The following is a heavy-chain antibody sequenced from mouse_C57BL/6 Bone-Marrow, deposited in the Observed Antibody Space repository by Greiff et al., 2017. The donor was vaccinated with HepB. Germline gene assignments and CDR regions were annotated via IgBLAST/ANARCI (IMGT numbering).Heavy chain of an antibody. V-gene: IGHV2-2*01. CDR3: ARGPGAY. CDR2: IWSGGST. Sequence: QVQLKESGPGLVQPSQSLSITCTVSGFSLTSYGVHWVRQSPGKGLEWLGVIWSGGSTDYNAAFISRLSISKDNSKSQVFFKMNSLQADDTAIYYCARGPGAYWGQGTLVTVSA. J-gene: IGHJ3*01. CDR1: GFSLTSYG.